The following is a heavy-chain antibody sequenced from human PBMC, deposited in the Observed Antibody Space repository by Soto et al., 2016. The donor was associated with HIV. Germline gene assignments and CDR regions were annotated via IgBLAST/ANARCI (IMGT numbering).Heavy chain of an antibody. CDR2: IKSKSDGETT. Sequence: EVQLVESGGGLVKPGGSLRLSCAASGFTFSNAWMSWVRQAPGKGLEWVGRIKSKSDGETTDYAAPVKGRFTISRDDSENTLYLQMNSLKTEDTAVYYCTTSIPGIAVPGFDFWGQGTLGHRSPQ. CDR3: TTSIPGIAVPGFDF. V-gene: IGHV3-15*01. CDR1: GFTFSNAW. D-gene: IGHD6-19*01. J-gene: IGHJ4*02.